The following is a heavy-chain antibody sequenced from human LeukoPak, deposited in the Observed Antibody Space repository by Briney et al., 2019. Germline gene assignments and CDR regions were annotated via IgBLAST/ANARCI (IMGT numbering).Heavy chain of an antibody. CDR1: GGSISSYY. CDR2: IYYSGST. CDR3: ARQDSGYGSFDY. V-gene: IGHV4-59*08. J-gene: IGHJ4*02. Sequence: PSETLSLTCTVSGGSISSYYWSWIRQPPGKGLEWIGYIYYSGSTNYNPSLKSRVTISVDTSKNQFSLKLSSVTAADTAVYYCARQDSGYGSFDYWGQETLVTVSS. D-gene: IGHD5-12*01.